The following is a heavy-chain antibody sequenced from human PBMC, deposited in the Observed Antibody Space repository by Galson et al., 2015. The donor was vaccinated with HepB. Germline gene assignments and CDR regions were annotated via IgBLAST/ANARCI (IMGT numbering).Heavy chain of an antibody. Sequence: SLRLSCAASGFTFSDYYMSWIRQAPGKGLEWVSYISSSSSYTNYADSVKGRFTISRDNAKNSLYLQMNSLRAEDTAVYYCARSLEVVTAIPRYYYYGMDVWGQGTTVTVSS. CDR3: ARSLEVVTAIPRYYYYGMDV. D-gene: IGHD2-21*02. CDR1: GFTFSDYY. CDR2: ISSSSSYT. V-gene: IGHV3-11*06. J-gene: IGHJ6*02.